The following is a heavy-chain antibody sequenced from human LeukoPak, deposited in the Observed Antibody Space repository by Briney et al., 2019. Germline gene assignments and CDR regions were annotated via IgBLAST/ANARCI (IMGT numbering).Heavy chain of an antibody. V-gene: IGHV4-4*07. CDR2: IYTSGST. J-gene: IGHJ6*03. CDR1: GGSISSYY. CDR3: AAFSSTRRSNYYYYYMDV. D-gene: IGHD2-2*01. Sequence: PSETLSLTCTVSGGSISSYYWSWIRQPAGKGLEWIGRIYTSGSTNYNPSLKSRVTMSVDTSKNQFSLKLSSVTAADTAVYYCAAFSSTRRSNYYYYYMDVWGKGTTVTVSS.